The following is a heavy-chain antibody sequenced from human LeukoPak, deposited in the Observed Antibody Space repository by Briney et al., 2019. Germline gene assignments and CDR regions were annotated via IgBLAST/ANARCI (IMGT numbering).Heavy chain of an antibody. V-gene: IGHV3-30*04. CDR3: AKDIGNRYGIYHYYMDV. D-gene: IGHD5-18*01. Sequence: GGSLRLSCAASGFTFSSYAMHWVRQAPGKGLEWVAVISYDGSNKYYADSVKGRFTISRDNSKNTLYLQMDSLRAEDTAVYYCAKDIGNRYGIYHYYMDVWGKGTTVTVSS. J-gene: IGHJ6*03. CDR2: ISYDGSNK. CDR1: GFTFSSYA.